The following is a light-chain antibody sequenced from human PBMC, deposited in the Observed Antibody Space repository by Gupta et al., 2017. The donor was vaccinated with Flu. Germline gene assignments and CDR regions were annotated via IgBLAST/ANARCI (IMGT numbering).Light chain of an antibody. V-gene: IGLV1-47*01. CDR3: AAWDGSLSGFWV. CDR2: KNS. J-gene: IGLJ3*02. Sequence: QSVLTQPPSASGTPGQRVTISCSGSSSNIGRNYVFWYQRLPGTAPKLLIYKNSQRPSGVPDRFSASKSGTSASLAISGLRSEDEADYYCAAWDGSLSGFWVFGGGTKLTVL. CDR1: SSNIGRNY.